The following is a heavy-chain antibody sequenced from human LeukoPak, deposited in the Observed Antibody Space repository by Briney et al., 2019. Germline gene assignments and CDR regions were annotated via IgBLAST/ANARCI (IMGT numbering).Heavy chain of an antibody. CDR2: INHSGST. CDR1: GGSFSGYY. Sequence: SETLSLACAVYGGSFSGYYWSWIRQPPGKGLEWIGEINHSGSTNYNPSLKSRVTISVDTSKNQFSLKLSSVTAADTAVYYCARNYGSGSYYNAHDAFDIWGQGTMVTVSS. D-gene: IGHD3-10*01. CDR3: ARNYGSGSYYNAHDAFDI. J-gene: IGHJ3*02. V-gene: IGHV4-34*01.